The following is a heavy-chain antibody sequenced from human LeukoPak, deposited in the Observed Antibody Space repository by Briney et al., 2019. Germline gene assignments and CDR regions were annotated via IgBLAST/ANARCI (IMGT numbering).Heavy chain of an antibody. CDR3: ARDKSSGYYYFDY. D-gene: IGHD3-22*01. J-gene: IGHJ4*02. Sequence: PGGSLRLSCAASGFTFSGYSMNWVRQAPGKGLEWVSAINTPGGSTYYADSVKGRFTISRDNSKNTLYLQMNSLRAEDTALYYCARDKSSGYYYFDYWGQGTLVTVSS. CDR2: INTPGGST. V-gene: IGHV3-23*01. CDR1: GFTFSGYS.